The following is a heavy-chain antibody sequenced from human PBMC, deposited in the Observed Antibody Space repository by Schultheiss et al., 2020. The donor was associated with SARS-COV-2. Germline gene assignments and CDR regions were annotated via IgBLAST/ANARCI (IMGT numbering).Heavy chain of an antibody. Sequence: ASVKVSCKASGYTFTSYGISWVRQAPGQGLEWMGWISAYNGNTNYAQKLQGRVTMTTDTSTSTAYMELRSLRSDDTAVYYCARDFFYYDSSGYYSDYWGQGTLVTVSS. CDR3: ARDFFYYDSSGYYSDY. D-gene: IGHD3-22*01. CDR2: ISAYNGNT. J-gene: IGHJ4*02. V-gene: IGHV1-18*01. CDR1: GYTFTSYG.